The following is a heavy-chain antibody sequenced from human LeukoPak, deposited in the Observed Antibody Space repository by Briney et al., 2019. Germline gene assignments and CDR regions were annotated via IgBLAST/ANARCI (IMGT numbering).Heavy chain of an antibody. CDR3: ARDLLAARPDKPSTNYFDY. Sequence: ASVKVSCKVSGYTLTELSMHWVRQAPGQGLEWMGGIIPIFGTANYAQKFQDRVTITADESTSTAYMELSSLRSEDTAVYYCARDLLAARPDKPSTNYFDYWGQGTLVTVSS. CDR2: IIPIFGTA. J-gene: IGHJ4*02. CDR1: GYTLTELS. D-gene: IGHD6-6*01. V-gene: IGHV1-69*13.